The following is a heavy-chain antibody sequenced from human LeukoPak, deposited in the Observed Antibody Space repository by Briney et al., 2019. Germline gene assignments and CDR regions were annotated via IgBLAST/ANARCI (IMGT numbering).Heavy chain of an antibody. Sequence: SETLSLTCSVSGTSIRSGSYYWLWIRQPPGRELEWIGSIYNSGDTYYNPSVESRVTLSLDKSKNQFSLELTAVTAADTAVYYCARGRDGYNAFDYWGQGTLVTVSS. CDR3: ARGRDGYNAFDY. V-gene: IGHV4-39*07. CDR1: GTSIRSGSYY. J-gene: IGHJ4*02. CDR2: IYNSGDT. D-gene: IGHD5-24*01.